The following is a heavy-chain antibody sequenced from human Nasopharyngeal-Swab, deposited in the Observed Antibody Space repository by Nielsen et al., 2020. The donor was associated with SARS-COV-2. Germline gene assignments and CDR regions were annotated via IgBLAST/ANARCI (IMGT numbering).Heavy chain of an antibody. J-gene: IGHJ4*02. Sequence: WIRQPPGKGLEWIGSIYYSGSTYYNPSLKSRVTISVDTSKNQFSLKLSSVTAAGTAVYYCARPQWELLTFDYWGQGTLVTVSS. V-gene: IGHV4-39*01. D-gene: IGHD1-26*01. CDR3: ARPQWELLTFDY. CDR2: IYYSGST.